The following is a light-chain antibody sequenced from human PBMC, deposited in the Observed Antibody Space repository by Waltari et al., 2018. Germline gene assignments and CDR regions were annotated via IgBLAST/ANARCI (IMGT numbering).Light chain of an antibody. CDR1: QSISTS. J-gene: IGKJ2*01. CDR3: QRRTNWYA. V-gene: IGKV3-11*01. Sequence: ETVLTQSPATPSLSPGERATLSCRASQSISTSLAWYQQKPGQAPRLLIYDSSNRATGVPDRFSGSGSGTDFTLTISSLEPEDFAVYYCQRRTNWYAFGQGTKLEIK. CDR2: DSS.